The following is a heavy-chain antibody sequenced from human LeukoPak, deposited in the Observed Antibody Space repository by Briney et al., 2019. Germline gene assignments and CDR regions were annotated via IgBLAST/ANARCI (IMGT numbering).Heavy chain of an antibody. J-gene: IGHJ4*02. Sequence: SETLSLTCAVYGGSFSGYYWSWIRQPPGKGLEWIGEINHSGSTNYNPSLKGRVTISVDTSKNQFSLKLSSVTAADTAVYYCARAQYYGSGKIDYWGQGTLVTVSS. CDR2: INHSGST. D-gene: IGHD3-10*01. CDR1: GGSFSGYY. V-gene: IGHV4-34*01. CDR3: ARAQYYGSGKIDY.